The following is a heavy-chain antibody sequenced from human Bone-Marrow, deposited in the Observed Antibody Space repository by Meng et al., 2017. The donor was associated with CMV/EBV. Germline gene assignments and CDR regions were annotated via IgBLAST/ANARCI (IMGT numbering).Heavy chain of an antibody. CDR1: GFTFSSYW. Sequence: GEALKISCAASGFTFSSYWMSWVRQAPGKGLELVANIKQDGSEKYYVDSVKVRFTISRDNAKIALYLQRNSLRAEDTAVYYCARLRRSSTSCYWCGFDYWGQGPLVTVSS. J-gene: IGHJ4*02. D-gene: IGHD2-2*01. CDR2: IKQDGSEK. V-gene: IGHV3-7*01. CDR3: ARLRRSSTSCYWCGFDY.